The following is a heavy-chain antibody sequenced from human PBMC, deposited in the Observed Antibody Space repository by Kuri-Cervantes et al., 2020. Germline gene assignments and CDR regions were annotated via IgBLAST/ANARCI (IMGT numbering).Heavy chain of an antibody. V-gene: IGHV3-9*01. J-gene: IGHJ3*02. CDR1: GFTFDDYA. CDR2: ISWNSGSI. CDR3: ARAWSFIDKDYYDSSGSNLFDI. Sequence: SLKISCAASGFTFDDYAMHWVRQAPGKGLEWVSGISWNSGSIGYADSVKGRFTISRDNAKNSLYLQMNSLRAEDTAVYYCARAWSFIDKDYYDSSGSNLFDIWGQGTMVTVSS. D-gene: IGHD3-22*01.